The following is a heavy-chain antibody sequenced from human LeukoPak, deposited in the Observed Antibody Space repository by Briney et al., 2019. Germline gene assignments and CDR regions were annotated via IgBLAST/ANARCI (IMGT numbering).Heavy chain of an antibody. J-gene: IGHJ6*02. D-gene: IGHD1-14*01. CDR2: LYYGGST. CDR3: ARHAGRYFYYGLDV. Sequence: PSETLSLTCTVSGGSISSSSYYWGWIRHPPGKGLEWIGTLYYGGSTYYNPSFKSRVTISVDTSKNQFSLKLNSVTAADTAVYYCARHAGRYFYYGLDVWGQGTTVTVSS. V-gene: IGHV4-39*01. CDR1: GGSISSSSYY.